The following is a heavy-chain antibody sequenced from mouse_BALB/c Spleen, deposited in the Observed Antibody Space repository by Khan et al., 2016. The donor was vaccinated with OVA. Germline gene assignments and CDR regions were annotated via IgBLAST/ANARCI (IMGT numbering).Heavy chain of an antibody. CDR1: GFSLTSYG. Sequence: QVQLKQSGPGLVAPSQSLSITCTVSGFSLTSYGVHWVRQPPGKGLEWLGIIWAGGSTNYYSALMSRLSISKDNSKSQVFLKMNSLQTDDTAMYYCARDTMATPYWGQGTLVTVSA. V-gene: IGHV2-9*02. J-gene: IGHJ3*01. CDR3: ARDTMATPY. D-gene: IGHD1-2*01. CDR2: IWAGGST.